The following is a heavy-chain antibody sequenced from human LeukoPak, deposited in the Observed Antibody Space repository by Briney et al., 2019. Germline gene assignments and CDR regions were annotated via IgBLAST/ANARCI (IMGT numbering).Heavy chain of an antibody. CDR3: ARTYYYGSGSPPAHMDV. CDR2: IYYSGST. CDR1: GGSISSYY. D-gene: IGHD3-10*01. Sequence: PSETLSLACTVSGGSISSYYWSWIRQPPGKGLEWIGYIYYSGSTNYNPSLKSRVTISVDTSKNQFSLKLSSVTAADTAVYYCARTYYYGSGSPPAHMDVWGQGTTVTVSS. V-gene: IGHV4-59*01. J-gene: IGHJ6*02.